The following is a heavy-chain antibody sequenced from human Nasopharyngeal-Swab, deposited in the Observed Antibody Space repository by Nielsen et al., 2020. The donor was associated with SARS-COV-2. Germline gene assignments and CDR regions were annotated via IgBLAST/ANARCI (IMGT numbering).Heavy chain of an antibody. J-gene: IGHJ5*02. CDR3: ASGGGYCSSTSCSNWFDP. D-gene: IGHD2-2*03. Sequence: WVRQAPGQGLEWMGQINPNSGGTNYAQKFQGRVTMTRDTSISTAYMELSRLRSDDTAVYYCASGGGYCSSTSCSNWFDPWGQGTLVTVSS. CDR2: INPNSGGT. V-gene: IGHV1-2*06.